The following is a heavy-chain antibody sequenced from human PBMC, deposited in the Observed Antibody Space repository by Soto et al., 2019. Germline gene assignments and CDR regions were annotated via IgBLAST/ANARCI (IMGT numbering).Heavy chain of an antibody. J-gene: IGHJ4*02. CDR2: IYYSGST. D-gene: IGHD2-15*01. Sequence: QVQLQESGPGLVKPSETLSLTCTVSGGSVSSGSYYWSWFRQPPGKGLEWIGYIYYSGSTNYNPSLKSRVTISVDTSKNQFSLKLSSVTAADTAVYYCARVAVVVDYWGQGTLVTVSS. CDR1: GGSVSSGSYY. V-gene: IGHV4-61*01. CDR3: ARVAVVVDY.